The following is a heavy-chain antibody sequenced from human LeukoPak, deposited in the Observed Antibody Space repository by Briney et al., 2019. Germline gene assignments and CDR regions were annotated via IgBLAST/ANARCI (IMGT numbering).Heavy chain of an antibody. J-gene: IGHJ4*02. CDR2: INPSGGST. CDR3: ARDNDSSGYYSPPGY. Sequence: ASVKVSCKASGYTFTGYYMHWVRQAPGQGLEWMGIINPSGGSTSYAQKFQGRVTMTRDTPTSTVYMELSSLRSEDTAVYYCARDNDSSGYYSPPGYWGQGTLVTVSS. CDR1: GYTFTGYY. D-gene: IGHD3-22*01. V-gene: IGHV1-46*01.